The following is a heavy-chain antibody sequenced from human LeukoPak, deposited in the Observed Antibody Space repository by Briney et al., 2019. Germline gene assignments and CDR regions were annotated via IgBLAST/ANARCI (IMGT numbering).Heavy chain of an antibody. V-gene: IGHV3-13*01. CDR3: VRGGEIGLDY. CDR2: IASTGET. J-gene: IGHJ4*02. Sequence: GWSLRLSCAASGYRFSTSDMHWVRQASGRGLEWVSSIASTGETYYAPSVKGRFTISRENAKNSLYLQMNSLRGGDTAIYHCVRGGEIGLDYWGQGALITVSS. D-gene: IGHD3-16*01. CDR1: GYRFSTSD.